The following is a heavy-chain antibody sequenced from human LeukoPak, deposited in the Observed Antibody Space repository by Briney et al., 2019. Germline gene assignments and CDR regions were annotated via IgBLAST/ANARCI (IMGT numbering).Heavy chain of an antibody. Sequence: ASVKVSCKASGYTFTVYYIHWVRQAPGQGLEWMGWINPNSGGTNYAQKFQGRVTMTRDTSISTAYMELSRLRSDDTAVYYCARDPCSSTSCYVGNFDYWGQGTLVTVSS. V-gene: IGHV1-2*02. J-gene: IGHJ4*02. CDR1: GYTFTVYY. CDR3: ARDPCSSTSCYVGNFDY. D-gene: IGHD2-2*01. CDR2: INPNSGGT.